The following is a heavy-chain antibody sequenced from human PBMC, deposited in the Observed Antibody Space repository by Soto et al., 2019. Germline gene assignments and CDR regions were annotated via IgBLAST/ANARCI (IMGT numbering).Heavy chain of an antibody. CDR3: ARNVDYFDP. CDR2: INTGNGNT. CDR1: GYTFTRYA. J-gene: IGHJ5*02. Sequence: QVQLVQSGAEVKKPGASVKVSCKASGYTFTRYAMHWVRQAPGQGLEWMGWINTGNGNTHYSQKFQGRVTFTWDASATTAYMELSSLTSEDTAVYYCARNVDYFDPWGQGPLVTVSS. D-gene: IGHD4-17*01. V-gene: IGHV1-3*04.